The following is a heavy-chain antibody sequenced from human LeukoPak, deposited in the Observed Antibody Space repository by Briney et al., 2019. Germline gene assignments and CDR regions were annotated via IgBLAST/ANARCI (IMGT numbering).Heavy chain of an antibody. V-gene: IGHV3-21*01. J-gene: IGHJ6*03. D-gene: IGHD2-2*01. CDR1: GFTFSSYS. Sequence: GGSLRLSCTASGFTFSSYSMNWVRQAPAKGREWVSSISSSSSYIYYADSVKGRFTISRDNAKNSLYLQMNSLRAEDTAVYYCARALGYCSSTSCHHRSLRYYYMDVWGKGTTVTVSS. CDR3: ARALGYCSSTSCHHRSLRYYYMDV. CDR2: ISSSSSYI.